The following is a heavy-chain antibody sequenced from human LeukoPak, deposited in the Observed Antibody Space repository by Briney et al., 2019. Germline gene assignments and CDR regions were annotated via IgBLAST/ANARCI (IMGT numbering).Heavy chain of an antibody. CDR3: ARARWRYSSDY. D-gene: IGHD6-13*01. J-gene: IGHJ4*02. V-gene: IGHV4-61*01. CDR1: GGSVSSGSYY. Sequence: SETLSLTCTVSGGSVSSGSYYWSWFRQPPGKGLEWIGYISYSGSTNYNPSLKSRGTISVDTSKNQFSLKLNSVTAADTAVYYCARARWRYSSDYWGQGTLVTVSS. CDR2: ISYSGST.